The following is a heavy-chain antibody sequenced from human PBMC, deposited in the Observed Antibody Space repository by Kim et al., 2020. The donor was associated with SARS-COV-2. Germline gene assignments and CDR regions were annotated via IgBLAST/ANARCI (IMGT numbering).Heavy chain of an antibody. CDR1: GFTFGDYG. D-gene: IGHD3-16*01. V-gene: IGHV3-49*04. CDR3: TRVGRWGMATMDFDY. Sequence: PGGSLRLSCTTSGFTFGDYGMNWVRQAPGKGLEWVGFIRSKAYGGTTECAASVKGRFTISRDDSKSIAYLQMNSLKTEDTAVYYCTRVGRWGMATMDFDYWGQGTLVTVSS. J-gene: IGHJ4*02. CDR2: IRSKAYGGTT.